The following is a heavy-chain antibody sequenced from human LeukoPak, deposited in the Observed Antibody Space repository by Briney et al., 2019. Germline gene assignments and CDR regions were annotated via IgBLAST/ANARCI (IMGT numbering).Heavy chain of an antibody. Sequence: PGGSLRLSCAASGFTFSSYAMSWVRQAPWKGMEWVSGITGSGGSTYYADSVKGRFTISRDNSKNTLYLQMNSLRAEDTAVYYCAKASDNWNYENWFDPWGQGTLVTVSS. J-gene: IGHJ5*02. CDR3: AKASDNWNYENWFDP. V-gene: IGHV3-23*01. D-gene: IGHD1-7*01. CDR2: ITGSGGST. CDR1: GFTFSSYA.